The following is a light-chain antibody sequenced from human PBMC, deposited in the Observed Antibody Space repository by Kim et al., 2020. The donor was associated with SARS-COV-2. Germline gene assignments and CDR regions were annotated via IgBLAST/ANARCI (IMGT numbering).Light chain of an antibody. CDR2: SNS. V-gene: IGLV1-44*01. J-gene: IGLJ1*01. CDR3: AAWDDSLNDYV. CDR1: SSSNGSNT. Sequence: GQQATTSCAGISSSNGSNTVTWYQHLRGTAPKHLIHSNSERPSGVPARFSGSKSGTSASLAISGLQSEDEADYSCAAWDDSLNDYVFGTGTKVTVL.